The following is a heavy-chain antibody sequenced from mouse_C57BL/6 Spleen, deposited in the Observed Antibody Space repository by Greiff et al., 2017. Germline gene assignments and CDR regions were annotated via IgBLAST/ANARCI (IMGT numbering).Heavy chain of an antibody. CDR1: GYTFTSYW. CDR2: IHPSDSDT. V-gene: IGHV1-74*01. J-gene: IGHJ1*03. D-gene: IGHD4-1*01. Sequence: QVQLQQPGAELVKPGASVKVSCKASGYTFTSYWMPWVKQRPGHGLEWIGRIHPSDSDTNYNQKFKGKATLTVDKSSSTAYMQLSSLTSEDSAVYYCAIKTGSYWYFDVWGTGTTVTVSS. CDR3: AIKTGSYWYFDV.